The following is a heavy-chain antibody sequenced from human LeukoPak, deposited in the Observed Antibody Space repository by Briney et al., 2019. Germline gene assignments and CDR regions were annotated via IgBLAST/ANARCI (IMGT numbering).Heavy chain of an antibody. CDR2: ISWNSGSI. V-gene: IGHV3-9*01. Sequence: GGSLRLSCAASGCTFDDYAMHRVRQAPGKGLEWVSGISWNSGSIGYADSVKGRFTISRDNAKNSLYLQMNSLRAEDTALYYCATTSGWTADGDYWGQGTLVTVSS. CDR3: ATTSGWTADGDY. D-gene: IGHD6-19*01. J-gene: IGHJ4*02. CDR1: GCTFDDYA.